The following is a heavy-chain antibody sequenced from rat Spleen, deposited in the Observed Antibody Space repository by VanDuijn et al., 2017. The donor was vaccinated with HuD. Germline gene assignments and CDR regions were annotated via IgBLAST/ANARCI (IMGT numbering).Heavy chain of an antibody. Sequence: EVEVVESGGGLVQPGKSMKLSCAASGFIFSNYDMAWVRQAPKKGLEWVAYISFDGGSTYYRDSVKGRFTISRDNTKSTLYLQMDSLRSEDTATYYCTTDGQGARFAYWGQGTLVTVSS. V-gene: IGHV5-27*01. J-gene: IGHJ3*01. CDR1: GFIFSNYD. CDR3: TTDGQGARFAY. CDR2: ISFDGGST. D-gene: IGHD5-1*01.